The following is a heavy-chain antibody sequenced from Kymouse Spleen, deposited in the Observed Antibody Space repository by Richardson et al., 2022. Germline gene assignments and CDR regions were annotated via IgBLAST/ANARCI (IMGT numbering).Heavy chain of an antibody. Sequence: QVQLQESGPGLVKPSETLSLTCTVSGGSISSYYWSWIRQPPGKGLEWIGYIYYSGSTNYNPSLKSRVTISVDTSKNQFSLKLSSVTAADTAVYYCARWATGDGFDPWGQGTLVTVSS. CDR1: GGSISSYY. CDR2: IYYSGST. D-gene: IGHD7-27*02. CDR3: ARWATGDGFDP. V-gene: IGHV4-59*01. J-gene: IGHJ5*02.